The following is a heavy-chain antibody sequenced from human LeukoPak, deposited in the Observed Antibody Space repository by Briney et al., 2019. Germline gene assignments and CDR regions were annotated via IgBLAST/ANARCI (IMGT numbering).Heavy chain of an antibody. J-gene: IGHJ4*02. Sequence: PGGSLRLSCTASGXTFSGYWMHWVRQAPGKGLEWVSRTNRDDSDTSYADSVKGRFTISRDKAKSTLYLQMNSLRVEDTAVYYCARSANYFDTSGQDYWGQGTLVTVSS. CDR2: TNRDDSDT. CDR1: GXTFSGYW. D-gene: IGHD3-22*01. CDR3: ARSANYFDTSGQDY. V-gene: IGHV3-74*01.